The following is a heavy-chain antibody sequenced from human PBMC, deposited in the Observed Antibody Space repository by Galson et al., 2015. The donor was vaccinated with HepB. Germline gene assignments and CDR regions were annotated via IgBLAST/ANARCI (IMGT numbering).Heavy chain of an antibody. CDR3: TTSIAGPTLTTTPDY. CDR1: GFTFSNAW. D-gene: IGHD4-17*01. Sequence: SLRLSCAASGFTFSNAWLRWVRQAPGKGLEWVGRIKSKTDGGTTDYAAPVKGRFTISRDDSKNTLYLQMNSLKTEDTAVYYCTTSIAGPTLTTTPDYWGQGTLVTVSS. J-gene: IGHJ4*02. V-gene: IGHV3-15*01. CDR2: IKSKTDGGTT.